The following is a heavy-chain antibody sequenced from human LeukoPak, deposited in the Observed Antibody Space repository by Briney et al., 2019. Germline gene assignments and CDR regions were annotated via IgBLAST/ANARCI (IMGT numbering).Heavy chain of an antibody. CDR2: INPSGGST. J-gene: IGHJ4*02. CDR3: ARGPARTVVVAATVDYFDY. D-gene: IGHD2-15*01. V-gene: IGHV1-46*01. Sequence: ASVKVSCKASGYTFTTYYMHWVRQAPGQGLEWMGIINPSGGSTSYAQKFQGRVSMTRDTSTSTVYVELTSLTSEDTAVYYCARGPARTVVVAATVDYFDYWGQGTLVTVSS. CDR1: GYTFTTYY.